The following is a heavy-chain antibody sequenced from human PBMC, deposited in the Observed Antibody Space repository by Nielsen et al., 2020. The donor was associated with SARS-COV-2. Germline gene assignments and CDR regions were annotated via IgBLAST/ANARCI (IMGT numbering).Heavy chain of an antibody. J-gene: IGHJ3*02. V-gene: IGHV3-30*18. CDR3: AKGTYGDSAFDI. Sequence: GESLKISCAASGLTFSNYGMHWVRLAPGKGLEWVAVMSYDGSNKYYADSVKGRFTISRDNSKNTLYLQMNSLRAEDTAVYYCAKGTYGDSAFDIWGQGTMVTVSS. CDR1: GLTFSNYG. CDR2: MSYDGSNK. D-gene: IGHD4-17*01.